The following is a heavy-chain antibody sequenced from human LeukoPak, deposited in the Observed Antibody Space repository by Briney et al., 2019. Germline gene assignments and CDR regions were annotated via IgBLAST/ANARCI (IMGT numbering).Heavy chain of an antibody. D-gene: IGHD5-12*01. J-gene: IGHJ4*01. CDR2: INPISGDT. Sequence: ASVKVSCKASGYDFIGYYMHWVRQAPGQGLEWMGWINPISGDTNYAQKFQGRLTLTRDTSISTAYMELTRLRFDDTAMYYCARDLAWGSGYDLDYWGLGTLVIVSS. V-gene: IGHV1-2*02. CDR3: ARDLAWGSGYDLDY. CDR1: GYDFIGYY.